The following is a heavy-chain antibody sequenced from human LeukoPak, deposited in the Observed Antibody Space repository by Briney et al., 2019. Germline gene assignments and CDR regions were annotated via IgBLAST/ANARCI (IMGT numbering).Heavy chain of an antibody. CDR2: IYTSGST. CDR1: GGSISSGSYY. CDR3: ARGSAGLRDDAFDI. D-gene: IGHD5-24*01. J-gene: IGHJ3*02. V-gene: IGHV4-61*02. Sequence: MSSETLSLTCTVSGGSISSGSYYWSWIRQPAGKGLEWIGRIYTSGSTNYNPSLKRRVTISVDTYKNQFSLKLSSVTAADTAVYYCARGSAGLRDDAFDIWGQGTMVTVSS.